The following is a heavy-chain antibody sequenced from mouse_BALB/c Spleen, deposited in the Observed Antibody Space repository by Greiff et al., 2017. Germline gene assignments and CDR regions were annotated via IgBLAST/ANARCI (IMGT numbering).Heavy chain of an antibody. CDR1: GFTFSSYY. Sequence: EVLLLESGGGLVKLGGSLKLSCAASGFTFSSYYMSWVRQTPEKRLELVAAINSNGGSTYYPDTVKGRFTISRDNAKNTLYLQMSSLKSEDTALYYCARDRYDYDGFAYWGQGTLVTVSA. D-gene: IGHD2-4*01. V-gene: IGHV5-6-2*01. CDR3: ARDRYDYDGFAY. CDR2: INSNGGST. J-gene: IGHJ3*01.